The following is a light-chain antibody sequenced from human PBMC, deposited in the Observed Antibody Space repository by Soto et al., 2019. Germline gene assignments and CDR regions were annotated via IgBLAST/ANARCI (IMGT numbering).Light chain of an antibody. V-gene: IGKV3-15*01. CDR1: QSVSRK. CDR2: GAS. CDR3: QQYGSSPIT. J-gene: IGKJ5*01. Sequence: EIVMTQSPATLSVSPGERAALSWMASQSVSRKLAWYQQTRGQAPRLLIYGASTRATGVPARFSGSGSGTDFTLTISRLEPEDFAVYYCQQYGSSPITFGQGTRLE.